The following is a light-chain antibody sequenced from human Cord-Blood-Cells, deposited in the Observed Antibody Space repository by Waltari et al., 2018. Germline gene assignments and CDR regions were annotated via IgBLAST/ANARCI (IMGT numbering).Light chain of an antibody. CDR3: QQYDNLPRIT. Sequence: DIQMTQSPSSLSASVGDRVTITCQASQDISKYLNWYQQKPGKAPKLRIYDASNLETGVTSRFSGIGSGTDFTFTISSLQPEDIATYYCQQYDNLPRITFGPGTKVDIK. CDR1: QDISKY. V-gene: IGKV1-33*01. J-gene: IGKJ3*01. CDR2: DAS.